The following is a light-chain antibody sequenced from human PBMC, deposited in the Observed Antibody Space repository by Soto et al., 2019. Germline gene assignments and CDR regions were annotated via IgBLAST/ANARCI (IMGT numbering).Light chain of an antibody. CDR3: QQYGSSPWT. CDR1: QTVRNNY. J-gene: IGKJ1*01. CDR2: DAS. V-gene: IGKV3-20*01. Sequence: EFVLTQSPGTLSLSPGERATLSCRASQTVRNNYLAWYQQKPGQAPRLLIYDASSRATGIPDRFSGSGSGTDFTLTISRLEPEDFGVYYCQQYGSSPWTFGQGTKVDIK.